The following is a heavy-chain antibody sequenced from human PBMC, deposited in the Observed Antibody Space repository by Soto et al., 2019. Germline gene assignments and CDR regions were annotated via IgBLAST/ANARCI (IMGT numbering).Heavy chain of an antibody. CDR1: GYTFTSYG. CDR3: ARDFSLLSGGWFDP. CDR2: ISAYNGNT. V-gene: IGHV1-18*04. D-gene: IGHD3-10*01. Sequence: ASVKVSCKASGYTFTSYGISWVRQAPGQGLEWMGWISAYNGNTNYAQRLQGRVTMTTDTSTSTAYMELRSLRSDDTAVYYCARDFSLLSGGWFDPWGQGTLVTVSS. J-gene: IGHJ5*02.